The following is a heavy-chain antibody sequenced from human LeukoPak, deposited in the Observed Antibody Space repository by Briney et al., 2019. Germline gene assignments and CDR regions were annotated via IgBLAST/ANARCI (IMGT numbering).Heavy chain of an antibody. CDR3: ARDEGSGTYYA. Sequence: GGSLRLSCAASGFNFNTYWMSWVRQAPGKGQEWGANINQDGSEKYYVDSMKGRFTISRDNAKNSLYLQMNSLRAEETALYYCARDEGSGTYYAWGQGTLVTVSS. V-gene: IGHV3-7*01. D-gene: IGHD3-10*01. CDR2: INQDGSEK. CDR1: GFNFNTYW. J-gene: IGHJ5*02.